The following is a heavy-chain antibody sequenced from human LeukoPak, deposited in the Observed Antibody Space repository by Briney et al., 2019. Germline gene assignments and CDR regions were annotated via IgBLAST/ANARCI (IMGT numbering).Heavy chain of an antibody. CDR2: IIPIFGTA. CDR1: GGTFSSYA. D-gene: IGHD3-3*01. V-gene: IGHV1-69*13. Sequence: GASVKVSCKASGGTFSSYAISWVRQASGQGLEWMGGIIPIFGTANYAQKFQGRVTITADESTSTAYMELSSLRSEDTAVYYCARVEEYYYYGMDVWGQGTTVTVSS. J-gene: IGHJ6*02. CDR3: ARVEEYYYYGMDV.